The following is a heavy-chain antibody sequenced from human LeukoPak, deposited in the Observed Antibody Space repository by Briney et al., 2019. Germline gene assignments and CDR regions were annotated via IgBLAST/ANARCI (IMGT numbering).Heavy chain of an antibody. J-gene: IGHJ4*02. CDR2: IKSKSDGGTT. Sequence: SGGSLRLSCAASGFSFKNAWMSWVRQAPGKGLEWVGRIKSKSDGGTTDYAAPVKGRFTISRDDAKNTLFLQMSSLKTEDAAMYYCTTDVDGELRFYYFDNWGQGTLVTVSS. V-gene: IGHV3-15*01. CDR1: GFSFKNAW. D-gene: IGHD3-10*01. CDR3: TTDVDGELRFYYFDN.